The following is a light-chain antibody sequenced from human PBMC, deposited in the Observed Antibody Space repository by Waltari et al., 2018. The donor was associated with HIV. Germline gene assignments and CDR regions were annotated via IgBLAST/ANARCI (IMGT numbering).Light chain of an antibody. J-gene: IGLJ2*01. CDR1: SDNVGHQG. CDR2: RNN. Sequence: AGLSQPPSLSTGLGQTATLTCTGNSDNVGHQGAVWLQHHQGLPPRLLSHRNNNRPSGVSDRFSTATSGNTAFLTIRGLRSEDEADYFCSAWDSSLTGWIFGGGPNWPS. CDR3: SAWDSSLTGWI. V-gene: IGLV10-54*01.